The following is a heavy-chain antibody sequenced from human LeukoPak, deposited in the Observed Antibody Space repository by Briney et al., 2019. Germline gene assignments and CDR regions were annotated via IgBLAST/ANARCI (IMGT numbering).Heavy chain of an antibody. CDR3: ARVGYSGYAKDY. D-gene: IGHD5-12*01. V-gene: IGHV3-20*04. J-gene: IGHJ4*02. CDR2: INWNGGST. CDR1: GFTFSDYY. Sequence: PGGSLRLSCAASGFTFSDYYMSWIRQAPGKGLEWVSGINWNGGSTGYADSVKGRFTISRDNAKNSLYLQMNSLRAEDTALYYCARVGYSGYAKDYWGQGTLVTVSS.